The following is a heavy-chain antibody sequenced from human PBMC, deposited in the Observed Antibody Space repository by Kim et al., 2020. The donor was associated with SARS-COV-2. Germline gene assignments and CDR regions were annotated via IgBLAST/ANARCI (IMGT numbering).Heavy chain of an antibody. CDR1: GGSISSYY. J-gene: IGHJ6*03. Sequence: SETLSLTCTVSGGSISSYYWSWIRQPPGKGLEWIGYIYYSGSTNYNPSLKSRVTISVDTSKNQFSLKLSSVTAADTAVYYCARHKVLWFGELLDYYYYYMDVWGKGTTVTVSS. V-gene: IGHV4-59*08. CDR2: IYYSGST. D-gene: IGHD3-10*01. CDR3: ARHKVLWFGELLDYYYYYMDV.